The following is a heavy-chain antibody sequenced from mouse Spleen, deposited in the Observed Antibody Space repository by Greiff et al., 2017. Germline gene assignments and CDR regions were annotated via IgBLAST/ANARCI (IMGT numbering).Heavy chain of an antibody. CDR1: GYTFTDYY. V-gene: IGHV1-19*01. Sequence: QLQQSGPVLVKPGASVKMSCKASGYTFTDYYMNWVKQSHGKSLEWIGVINPYNGGTSYNQKFKGKATLTVDKSSSTAYMELNSLTSEDSAVYYCARNYGSSYDFDYWGQGTTLTVSS. CDR2: INPYNGGT. J-gene: IGHJ2*01. D-gene: IGHD1-1*01. CDR3: ARNYGSSYDFDY.